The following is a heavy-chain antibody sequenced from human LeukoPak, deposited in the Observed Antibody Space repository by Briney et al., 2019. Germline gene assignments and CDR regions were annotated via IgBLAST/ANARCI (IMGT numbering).Heavy chain of an antibody. CDR1: EFTLSDHY. CDR3: TRTDLDAFDI. V-gene: IGHV3-72*01. Sequence: PGGSLRLSCAVSEFTLSDHYMDWVRQAPGKGLEWIGRSRNKANSYTTEYAASVKGRFAISRDDSKNSLYLQMNSLKTEDTAVYYCTRTDLDAFDIWGQGTMVTVSS. J-gene: IGHJ3*02. CDR2: SRNKANSYTT.